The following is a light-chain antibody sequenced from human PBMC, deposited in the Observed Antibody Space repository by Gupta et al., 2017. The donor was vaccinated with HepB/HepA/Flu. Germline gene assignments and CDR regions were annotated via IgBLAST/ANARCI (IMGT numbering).Light chain of an antibody. CDR2: LNT. V-gene: IGLV1-40*01. Sequence: SVLTQSPPVSAAPGPRVTISCNGISANIGAAYDVHWYYQVPGTAPTLLIYLNTKRPSGVPDPFSASKSSTAASLAITRLQPEDEADDYCQSYDSNLSPSHGVFGGGTKLTVL. CDR1: SANIGAAYD. J-gene: IGLJ3*02. CDR3: QSYDSNLSPSHGV.